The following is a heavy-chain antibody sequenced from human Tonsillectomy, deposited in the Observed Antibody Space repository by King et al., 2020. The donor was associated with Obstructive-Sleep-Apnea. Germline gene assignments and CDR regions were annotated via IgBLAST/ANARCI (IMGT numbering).Heavy chain of an antibody. CDR2: IHTSGST. J-gene: IGHJ4*02. CDR1: GYSISGGYY. Sequence: QLQESGPGLVKPSETLSLTCTVSGYSISGGYYWGWIRQPPGKGLEWIGTIHTSGSTYYNPSLKSRVTITMDTSKNQLSLMLRSVTAADTAVYYCARDDGDWGRGTLVTVSS. CDR3: ARDDGD. V-gene: IGHV4-38-2*02. D-gene: IGHD4-17*01.